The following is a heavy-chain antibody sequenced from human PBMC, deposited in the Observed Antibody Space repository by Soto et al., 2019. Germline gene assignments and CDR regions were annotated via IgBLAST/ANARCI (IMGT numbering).Heavy chain of an antibody. CDR2: ITSDGKSK. V-gene: IGHV3-74*01. Sequence: HXESLSLSCAASGFNFSNHCMHWVRQRPAEGLVWVSRITSDGKSKAYAESVKGRFAISRDNAKNTLYLQMNGLTAEDTAVYYCARESGDWPLNWFDPWGQGTLVTVSS. CDR1: GFNFSNHC. J-gene: IGHJ5*02. D-gene: IGHD2-21*02. CDR3: ARESGDWPLNWFDP.